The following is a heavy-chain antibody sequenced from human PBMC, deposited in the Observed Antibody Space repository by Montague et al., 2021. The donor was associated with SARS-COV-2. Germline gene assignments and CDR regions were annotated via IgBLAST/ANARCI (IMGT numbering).Heavy chain of an antibody. CDR2: INASGST. CDR3: VRDGGNWYYFDY. D-gene: IGHD3-16*01. J-gene: IGHJ4*02. V-gene: IGHV4-4*07. Sequence: SETLSLTCSISGVSITSYYWSWVRQPAGKGLEWIGDINASGSTNYSPSLKSRVRLSIDNPKNQFSLKLESLTAADTAVYYCVRDGGNWYYFDYWGQGALVTVSS. CDR1: GVSITSYY.